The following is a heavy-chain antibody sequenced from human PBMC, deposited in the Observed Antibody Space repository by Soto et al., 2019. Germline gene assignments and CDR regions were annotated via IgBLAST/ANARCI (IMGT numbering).Heavy chain of an antibody. V-gene: IGHV3-7*01. Sequence: GGSLRLSCAASGFTCSSYWMSWVRQAPGKGLEWVANIKQDGSEKYYVDSVKGRFTISRDNAKNSLYLQMNSLRAEDTAVYYCARESCSSTNCIYYYYYYYMEVWGKGTTVT. CDR3: ARESCSSTNCIYYYYYYYMEV. CDR1: GFTCSSYW. CDR2: IKQDGSEK. J-gene: IGHJ6*03. D-gene: IGHD2-2*01.